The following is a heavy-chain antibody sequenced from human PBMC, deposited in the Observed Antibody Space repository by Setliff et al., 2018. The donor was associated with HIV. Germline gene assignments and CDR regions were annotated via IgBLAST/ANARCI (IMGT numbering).Heavy chain of an antibody. J-gene: IGHJ4*02. CDR2: IYIGST. V-gene: IGHV4-4*08. CDR3: ARVSRSGWFFDW. Sequence: SETLSLTCTVSGGSISSYYWSWIRQPPGKGLEWIGHIYIGSTNYNPSLKSRVTISADTSKNQFSLKLSSVTAADTAVYYCARVSRSGWFFDWWGQGSLVTVSS. D-gene: IGHD6-19*01. CDR1: GGSISSYY.